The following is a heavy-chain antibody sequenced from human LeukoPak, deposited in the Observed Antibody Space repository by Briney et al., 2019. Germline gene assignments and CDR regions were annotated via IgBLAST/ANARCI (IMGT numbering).Heavy chain of an antibody. V-gene: IGHV1-3*01. D-gene: IGHD3-3*01. J-gene: IGHJ4*02. Sequence: ASVKVSCKASGYTFTSYAMHWVRQAPGQRLEWMGWINAGNGNTKYSQKFQGRVTITRDTSASTAYMELSSLRSEDTAVYYCARCWWGEWLQTLRCGTKDYWGQGTLVTVSS. CDR1: GYTFTSYA. CDR2: INAGNGNT. CDR3: ARCWWGEWLQTLRCGTKDY.